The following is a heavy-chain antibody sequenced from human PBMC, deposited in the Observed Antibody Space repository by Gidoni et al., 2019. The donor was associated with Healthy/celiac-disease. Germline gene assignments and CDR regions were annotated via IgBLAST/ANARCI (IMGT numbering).Heavy chain of an antibody. CDR2: ISSSSSTI. CDR3: ASLFQYYYGSGSDY. J-gene: IGHJ4*02. Sequence: EVQLVESGGGLVQPGGSLSLSCAASGLTFSSFSMSWVRQAPGKGLEWVSFISSSSSTIYYADSVKGRFTISRDNAKNSLYLQMNSLGDEDTAVYYCASLFQYYYGSGSDYWGQGTLVTVSS. V-gene: IGHV3-48*02. D-gene: IGHD3-10*01. CDR1: GLTFSSFS.